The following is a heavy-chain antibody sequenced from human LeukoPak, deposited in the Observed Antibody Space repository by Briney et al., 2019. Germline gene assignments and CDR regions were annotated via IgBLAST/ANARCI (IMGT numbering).Heavy chain of an antibody. Sequence: GGSLRLSCAASGFTFSDYEMNWIRQAPGKGLEWVSYISSTSRTIYYADSVKGRFTISRDNAKGSLYLQMDSLRVEDTALYYCARDPNVETSNFDFWGQGTLVTVSS. V-gene: IGHV3-48*03. CDR1: GFTFSDYE. CDR3: ARDPNVETSNFDF. CDR2: ISSTSRTI. J-gene: IGHJ4*02. D-gene: IGHD3-10*02.